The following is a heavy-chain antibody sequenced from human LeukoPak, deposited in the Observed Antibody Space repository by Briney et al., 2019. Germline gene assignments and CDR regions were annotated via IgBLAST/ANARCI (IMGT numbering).Heavy chain of an antibody. D-gene: IGHD1-26*01. CDR3: ARSMWRERAFDY. CDR1: GGTFSSYA. CDR2: IIPIFGTA. J-gene: IGHJ4*02. V-gene: IGHV1-69*05. Sequence: SVKVSCKAYGGTFSSYAISWVRQAPGQGLEWMGGIIPIFGTANYAQKFRGRVTITTDESTSTAYMELSSLRSEDTAVYYCARSMWRERAFDYWGQGTLVTVSS.